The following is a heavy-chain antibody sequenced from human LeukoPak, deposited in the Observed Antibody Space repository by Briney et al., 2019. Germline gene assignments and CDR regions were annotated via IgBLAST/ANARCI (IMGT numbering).Heavy chain of an antibody. Sequence: SETLSLTCAVSGYSISSGYFWGWVRQPPGKGLEWIGSIFHSGSTYYNPTLKSRVTISVGTSKNQFSLKLSSVTAADTAVYYCARAVSGTPDYWGQGTLVTVSS. CDR3: ARAVSGTPDY. J-gene: IGHJ4*02. V-gene: IGHV4-38-2*01. D-gene: IGHD6-19*01. CDR1: GYSISSGYF. CDR2: IFHSGST.